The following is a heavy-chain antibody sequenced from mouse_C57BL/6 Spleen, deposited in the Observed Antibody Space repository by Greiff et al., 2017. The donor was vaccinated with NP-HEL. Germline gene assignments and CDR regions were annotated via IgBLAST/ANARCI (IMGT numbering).Heavy chain of an antibody. CDR2: IYPGDGDT. CDR1: GYAFSSSW. Sequence: VQLQQSGPELVKPGASVKISCKASGYAFSSSWMNWVKQRPGKGLEWIGRIYPGDGDTNYNGKFKGKATLTADKSSSTAYMQLSSLTSEDSAVYFCARETYYYGSSSYYFDYWGQGTTLTVSS. V-gene: IGHV1-82*01. CDR3: ARETYYYGSSSYYFDY. J-gene: IGHJ2*01. D-gene: IGHD1-1*01.